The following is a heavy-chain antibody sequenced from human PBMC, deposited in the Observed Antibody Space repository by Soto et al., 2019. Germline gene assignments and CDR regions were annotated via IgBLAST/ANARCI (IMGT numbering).Heavy chain of an antibody. V-gene: IGHV3-30-3*01. J-gene: IGHJ6*02. CDR3: ARERWFGELSYYGMDV. Sequence: PGGSLRLSCAASGFTFSSYAMHWVRQAPGKGLEWVAVISYDGSNKYYADSVKGRFTISRDNSKNTLYLQMNSLRAEDTAVYYCARERWFGELSYYGMDVWGQGTTVTVS. CDR2: ISYDGSNK. CDR1: GFTFSSYA. D-gene: IGHD3-10*01.